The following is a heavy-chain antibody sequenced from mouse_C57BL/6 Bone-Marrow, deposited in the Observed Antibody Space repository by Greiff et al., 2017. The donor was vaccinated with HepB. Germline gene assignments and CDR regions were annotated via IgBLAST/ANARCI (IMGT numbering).Heavy chain of an antibody. CDR1: GYTFTSYW. V-gene: IGHV1-72*01. CDR3: ARPDGYYSYWYFDV. Sequence: QVQLQQPGAELVKPGASVKLSCKASGYTFTSYWMHWVKQRPGRGLEWIGRIDPNSGGTKYNEKFKSKATLPVDKPSSTAYMHLSSLTSEDSAVSSCARPDGYYSYWYFDVWGTGTTVTVSS. CDR2: IDPNSGGT. J-gene: IGHJ1*03. D-gene: IGHD2-3*01.